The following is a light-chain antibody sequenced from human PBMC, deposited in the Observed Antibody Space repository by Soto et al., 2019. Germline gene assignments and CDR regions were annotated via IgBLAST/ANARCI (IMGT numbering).Light chain of an antibody. CDR2: GAS. CDR1: QSVSSSY. J-gene: IGKJ3*01. CDR3: QHYGTSAL. Sequence: EIVLTQSPGTLSLSPGERATLSCRASQSVSSSYLAWYQQKPGQAPRLLIYGASIRATGIPDRFSGSGSGTDFPLTISRLAHEDFAVYYCQHYGTSALFGPGTKVDIK. V-gene: IGKV3-20*01.